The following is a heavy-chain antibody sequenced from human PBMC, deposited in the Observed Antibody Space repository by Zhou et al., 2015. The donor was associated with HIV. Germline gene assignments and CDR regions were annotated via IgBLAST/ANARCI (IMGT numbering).Heavy chain of an antibody. D-gene: IGHD2-2*01. CDR2: IVPVFGTP. J-gene: IGHJ6*02. Sequence: QVQLVQSGAEVKKPGSSVKVSCKASGGSFSGYTVAWVRQAPGQGLEWVGGIVPVFGTPHYARNFQGRVTITADKATSTAYMELNRLRSEDTAVYFCARGYCSSTNCYLGVSQYYFFGMDVWGQGTSVTVSS. CDR3: ARGYCSSTNCYLGVSQYYFFGMDV. V-gene: IGHV1-69*06. CDR1: GGSFSGYT.